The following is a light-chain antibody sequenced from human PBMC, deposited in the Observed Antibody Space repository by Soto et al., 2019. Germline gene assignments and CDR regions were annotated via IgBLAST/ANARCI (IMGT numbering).Light chain of an antibody. Sequence: EVVLTQSTGTLSLSRGERANLSFRAIQSIGYYLAWYQETPGQAPRLLIYDASIRATGIPARFSGSWSGTDFTLTINGLEPEDSAVYYCQQRGNWPPTWTFGQGTKVDI. J-gene: IGKJ1*01. CDR1: QSIGYY. CDR3: QQRGNWPPTWT. CDR2: DAS. V-gene: IGKV3-11*01.